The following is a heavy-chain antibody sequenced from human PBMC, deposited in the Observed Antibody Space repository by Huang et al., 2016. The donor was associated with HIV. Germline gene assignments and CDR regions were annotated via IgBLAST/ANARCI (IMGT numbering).Heavy chain of an antibody. V-gene: IGHV4-39*01. CDR3: ASQHIGAAATWF. Sequence: QLQLQESGPGQVKPSETLSLTWTVSGDFISSTNYYWGWIRQSPGKGLEWVGSVYQSGSTNYNPSLKSRVTLSVDTSRNQFSLRLNSVTAADTAVYYCASQHIGAAATWFWGRGTQVAVSS. J-gene: IGHJ4*02. CDR2: VYQSGST. D-gene: IGHD6-13*01. CDR1: GDFISSTNYY.